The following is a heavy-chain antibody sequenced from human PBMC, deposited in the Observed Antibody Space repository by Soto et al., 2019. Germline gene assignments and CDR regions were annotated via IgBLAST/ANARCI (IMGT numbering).Heavy chain of an antibody. Sequence: QVQLVESGGGVVQPGRSLRLSCAASGFTFSSYGMHWVRQAPGKGLEWVAVIWYDGSNKYYADSVKGRFTISRDNSKNTLYLQMNNLRAEDTAVYYCARETGYCSGGSCFTPDTWGQGTLVTVSS. CDR3: ARETGYCSGGSCFTPDT. D-gene: IGHD2-15*01. J-gene: IGHJ5*02. V-gene: IGHV3-33*01. CDR1: GFTFSSYG. CDR2: IWYDGSNK.